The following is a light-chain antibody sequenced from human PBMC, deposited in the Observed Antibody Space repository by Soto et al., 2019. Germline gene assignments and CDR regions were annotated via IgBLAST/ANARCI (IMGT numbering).Light chain of an antibody. CDR3: QQLKSYPLT. Sequence: DIQLTQSPSFQSASVGYRVTITCRATQGISTYLAWYQQKPGRAPKLLIYTASTLQSGVPSRFSGSGSGTDYSLTISSLQPEDSATYYCQQLKSYPLTFGGGTKVEIK. V-gene: IGKV1-9*01. J-gene: IGKJ4*01. CDR1: QGISTY. CDR2: TAS.